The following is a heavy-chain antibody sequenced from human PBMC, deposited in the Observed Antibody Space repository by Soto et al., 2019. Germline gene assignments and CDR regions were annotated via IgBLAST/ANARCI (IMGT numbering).Heavy chain of an antibody. CDR1: GYSFTSYW. D-gene: IGHD3-10*01. CDR3: ARPGPLWFGEDLGYGMDV. Sequence: PGESLKISCKGSGYSFTSYWISWVRQMPGKGLEWMGRIDPSDSYTNYSPSFQGHVTISADKSISTAYLQWSSLKASDTAMYYCARPGPLWFGEDLGYGMDVWGQGTTVNVSS. V-gene: IGHV5-10-1*01. CDR2: IDPSDSYT. J-gene: IGHJ6*02.